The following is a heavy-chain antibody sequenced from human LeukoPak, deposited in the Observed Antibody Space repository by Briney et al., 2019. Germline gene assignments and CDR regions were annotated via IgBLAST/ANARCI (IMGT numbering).Heavy chain of an antibody. J-gene: IGHJ4*02. CDR2: IKEDGSEK. CDR3: ARDPYGDGGATFDN. CDR1: GFTFSSFW. D-gene: IGHD1-26*01. V-gene: IGHV3-7*01. Sequence: GGSLRLSCAASGFTFSSFWMSWVRQAPGKGLEWVANIKEDGSEKYYVDSVKGRFTVSRDNAKNSLYLQMNSLRAEDTALYYCARDPYGDGGATFDNWGQGTLVTVSS.